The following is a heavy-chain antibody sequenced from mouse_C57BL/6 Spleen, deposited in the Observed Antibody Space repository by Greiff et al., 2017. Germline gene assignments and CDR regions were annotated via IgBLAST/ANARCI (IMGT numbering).Heavy chain of an antibody. D-gene: IGHD1-1*01. CDR2: IDPSDSYT. Sequence: QVQLQQPGAELVKPGASVKLSCKASGYTFTSYWMQWVKQRPGPGLEWIGEIDPSDSYTNYNQKFKGKATLTVDTSSSTAYMQLSSLTSEDSAVYYCARWYYGSSSWFAYWGQGTLVTVSA. J-gene: IGHJ3*01. CDR1: GYTFTSYW. V-gene: IGHV1-50*01. CDR3: ARWYYGSSSWFAY.